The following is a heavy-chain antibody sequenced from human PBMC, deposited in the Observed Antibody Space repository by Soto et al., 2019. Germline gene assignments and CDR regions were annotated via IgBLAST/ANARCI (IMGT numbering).Heavy chain of an antibody. V-gene: IGHV4-30-2*01. D-gene: IGHD2-2*01. CDR1: GDSKTSGDYS. J-gene: IGHJ4*02. Sequence: QLQLQESGSRLVKSSQTLSLTCTVSGDSKTSGDYSWSWIRQPPGKGLEWLGYIYRTGNTHYSPSLKSRVSISQDRSKNQFSLELTSVTAADTAVYYCARGDYQYSIDYWGQGTLVTVSS. CDR3: ARGDYQYSIDY. CDR2: IYRTGNT.